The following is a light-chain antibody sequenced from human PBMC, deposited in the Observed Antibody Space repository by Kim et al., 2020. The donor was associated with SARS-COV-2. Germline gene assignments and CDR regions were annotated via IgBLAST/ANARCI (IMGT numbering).Light chain of an antibody. CDR1: AFPKQY. V-gene: IGLV3-25*03. CDR3: QSADSSGTWV. J-gene: IGLJ3*02. CDR2: EDS. Sequence: SPGQTAMLPCSGDAFPKQYAYWYQQRPGQTPVLVIYEDSERPSGIPEQFSGSSSGSTATLSISGVQAEDESDYYCQSADSSGTWVFGGGTQLTVL.